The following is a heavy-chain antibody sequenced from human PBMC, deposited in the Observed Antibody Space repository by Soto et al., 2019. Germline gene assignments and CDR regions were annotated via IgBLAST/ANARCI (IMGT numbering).Heavy chain of an antibody. CDR1: GGTFSSYA. J-gene: IGHJ6*02. CDR2: IIPISGTA. Sequence: QVQLVQSGAEVKKPGSSVKVSCKASGGTFSSYAISWVRQAPGQGLEWMGGIIPISGTANSAQKFQGRVTITEDESTSTAYMELSSLRSEDTAVYYCARSQGSSTSLEIYYYYYYGMDVWGQGTTVTVSS. V-gene: IGHV1-69*01. D-gene: IGHD2-2*01. CDR3: ARSQGSSTSLEIYYYYYYGMDV.